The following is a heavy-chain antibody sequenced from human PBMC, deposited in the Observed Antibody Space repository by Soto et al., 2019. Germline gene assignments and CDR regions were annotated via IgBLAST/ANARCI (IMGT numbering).Heavy chain of an antibody. Sequence: QVQRVESGGGVVQPGRSLRLSCAASGFTFRNYGLHWVRQAPGKGLEWVAVISYDGSNTYYTDSVKGRFTISRDNSQNTLFLQMGCLSIDDSALYYCANGDQDTPIAMVFDYWGQGTLVTVSS. CDR3: ANGDQDTPIAMVFDY. D-gene: IGHD5-18*01. J-gene: IGHJ4*02. CDR2: ISYDGSNT. V-gene: IGHV3-30*18. CDR1: GFTFRNYG.